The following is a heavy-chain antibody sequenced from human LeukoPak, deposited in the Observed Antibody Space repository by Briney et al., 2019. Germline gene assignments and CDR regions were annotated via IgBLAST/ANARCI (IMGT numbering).Heavy chain of an antibody. J-gene: IGHJ4*02. CDR3: ARAAWYYDSSGYYFSGPVDY. CDR1: GGSISSGGYY. V-gene: IGHV4-61*08. CDR2: IFYSGST. Sequence: PSETLSLTCTVPGGSISSGGYYWSWIRQPPGKGLEWIGYIFYSGSTNYNPSLKSRVTISVDTSKNQFSLKLSSVTAADTAVYYCARAAWYYDSSGYYFSGPVDYWGQGTLVTVSS. D-gene: IGHD3-22*01.